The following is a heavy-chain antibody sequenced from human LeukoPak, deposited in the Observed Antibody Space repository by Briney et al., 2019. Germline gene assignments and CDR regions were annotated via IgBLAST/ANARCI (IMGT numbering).Heavy chain of an antibody. CDR3: TRLGSYSPPSTGGNAFDI. D-gene: IGHD3-16*01. CDR2: ISPYNGNT. V-gene: IGHV1-18*01. Sequence: ASVKVSCKASGYTFTTYGINWVRQAPGQGLEWMGWISPYNGNTNYAQKLQDRITMTTDTSTNTAYMELRSLRSDDTAMYFCTRLGSYSPPSTGGNAFDIWGQGTMVTVSS. CDR1: GYTFTTYG. J-gene: IGHJ3*02.